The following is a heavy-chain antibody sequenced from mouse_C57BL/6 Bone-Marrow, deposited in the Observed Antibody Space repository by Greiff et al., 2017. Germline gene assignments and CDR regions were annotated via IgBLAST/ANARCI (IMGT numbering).Heavy chain of an antibody. D-gene: IGHD1-1*01. CDR3: ARYPRVYYGSWFAY. CDR2: IYIGNGYT. Sequence: VQLQQSGAELVRPGSSVKMSCKTSGYTFTSYGINWVKQRPGQGLEWIGYIYIGNGYTEYNEKFKGKATLTSDTSSSTAYMQLISLTSEDSAIYFWARYPRVYYGSWFAYWGQGTLVTVSA. V-gene: IGHV1-58*01. CDR1: GYTFTSYG. J-gene: IGHJ3*01.